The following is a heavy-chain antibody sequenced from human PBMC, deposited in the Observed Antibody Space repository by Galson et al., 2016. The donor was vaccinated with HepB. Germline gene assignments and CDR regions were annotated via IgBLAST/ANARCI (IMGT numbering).Heavy chain of an antibody. D-gene: IGHD2-15*01. CDR1: DPSIGRSDIY. CDR2: IYDSGTT. Sequence: TLSLTCTVSDPSIGRSDIYWSWIRQHPGKGLEWIGYIYDSGTTDYNPALKSRLTMSLDTSKNHFSLELRSVTAADTGVYYCARGNCIGGSCSLEPSGMDAWGKGTTVTVSS. CDR3: ARGNCIGGSCSLEPSGMDA. V-gene: IGHV4-31*03. J-gene: IGHJ6*04.